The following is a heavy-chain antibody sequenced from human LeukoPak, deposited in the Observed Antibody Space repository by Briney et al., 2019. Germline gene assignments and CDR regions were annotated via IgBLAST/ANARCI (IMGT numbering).Heavy chain of an antibody. J-gene: IGHJ4*02. CDR1: GGSISSGGYS. Sequence: SETLSLTCTVSGGSISSGGYSWSWIRQHPGKGLEWIGYIYYSGSTYYNPSLKSRVTIAVDTSKNQFSLKLSSVTAADTAVYYCAREGSQDGYSREFDYWGQGTLVTVSS. CDR2: IYYSGST. CDR3: AREGSQDGYSREFDY. V-gene: IGHV4-31*03. D-gene: IGHD5-18*01.